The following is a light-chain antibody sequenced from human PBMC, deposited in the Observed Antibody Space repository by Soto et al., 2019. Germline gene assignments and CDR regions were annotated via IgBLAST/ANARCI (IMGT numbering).Light chain of an antibody. V-gene: IGKV3-20*01. J-gene: IGKJ2*01. CDR3: QQWCSSPRT. CDR1: QSVTNSR. Sequence: ELVLKQSPGILSLSTGEIATISCSASQSVTNSRLAWYQQKPGQAPKVLIYVGSNSATGIPDRFSGSWSGTDFTLTIIKLEPEDFAVYYCQQWCSSPRTFCHGTKLEIK. CDR2: VGS.